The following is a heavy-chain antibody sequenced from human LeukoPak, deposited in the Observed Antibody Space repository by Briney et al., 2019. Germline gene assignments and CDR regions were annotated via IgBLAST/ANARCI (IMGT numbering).Heavy chain of an antibody. D-gene: IGHD3-10*01. CDR1: GGSISSYY. Sequence: SETLSLTCTVSGGSISSYYWSWIRQPPGKGLEWIGYIYYSGSTNYNPSLKSRVTISVDTSKNQFSLKLSSVTAADTAVYYCARAGLLWFGELTLDYWGQGTLVTVSS. CDR2: IYYSGST. CDR3: ARAGLLWFGELTLDY. J-gene: IGHJ4*02. V-gene: IGHV4-59*08.